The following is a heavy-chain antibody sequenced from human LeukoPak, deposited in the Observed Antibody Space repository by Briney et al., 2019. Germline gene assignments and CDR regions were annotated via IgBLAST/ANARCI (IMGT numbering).Heavy chain of an antibody. CDR3: ARASYCSDGSCYSDY. V-gene: IGHV1-18*01. CDR2: ISAYNGNT. D-gene: IGHD2-15*01. J-gene: IGHJ4*02. Sequence: ASVKVSCKASGYTFTSYSINWVRQAPGQGLEWMGWISAYNGNTIYAQKVKGRVTMTTDTSTGTAYMELRSLKSDDTAVYYCARASYCSDGSCYSDYWGQGTLVTVSS. CDR1: GYTFTSYS.